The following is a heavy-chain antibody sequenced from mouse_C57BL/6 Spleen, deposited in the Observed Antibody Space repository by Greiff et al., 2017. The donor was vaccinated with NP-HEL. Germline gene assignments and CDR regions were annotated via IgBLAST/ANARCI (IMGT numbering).Heavy chain of an antibody. Sequence: VQLQQPGAELVMPGASVKLSCKASGYTFTSYWMHWVKQRPGQGLEWIGEIDPSDSYTNYNQKFKGKSTLTVDKSSSTAYMQLSSLTSEDSAVYYCARKGDDYDGWFAYWGQGTLVTVSA. J-gene: IGHJ3*01. CDR3: ARKGDDYDGWFAY. V-gene: IGHV1-69*01. CDR2: IDPSDSYT. D-gene: IGHD2-4*01. CDR1: GYTFTSYW.